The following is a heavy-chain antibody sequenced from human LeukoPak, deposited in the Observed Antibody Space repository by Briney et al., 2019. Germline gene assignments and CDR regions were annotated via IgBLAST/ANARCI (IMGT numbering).Heavy chain of an antibody. CDR3: ARRYDFWSGYYGWFDP. Sequence: PGGSLRLSCAASGFTFNNYYMSWIRRAPGKGLEWISYISISGYSTYYADSVKGRFTISRDNAKNSLYLQMNNLRPEDTAFYYCARRYDFWSGYYGWFDPWVQGTLVTVSS. V-gene: IGHV3-11*04. CDR1: GFTFNNYY. CDR2: ISISGYST. D-gene: IGHD3-3*01. J-gene: IGHJ5*02.